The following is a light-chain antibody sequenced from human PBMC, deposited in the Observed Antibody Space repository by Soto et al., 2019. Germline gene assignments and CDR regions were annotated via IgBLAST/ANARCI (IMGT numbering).Light chain of an antibody. CDR2: DVS. J-gene: IGLJ3*02. V-gene: IGLV2-8*01. Sequence: QSALTQPPSASGSPGQSVTISCAGTSSDVGSYDHVSWYQQHPGKAPKLMIYDVSKRPSGVPDRFSGSKSGNAASLTVSGLQTEDEVDYYCSSFAGSNNVVFGGGTKLTVL. CDR1: SSDVGSYDH. CDR3: SSFAGSNNVV.